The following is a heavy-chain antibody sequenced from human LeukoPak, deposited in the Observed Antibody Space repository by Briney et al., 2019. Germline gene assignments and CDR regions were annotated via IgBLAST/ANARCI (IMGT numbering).Heavy chain of an antibody. CDR1: GGSFSSYY. V-gene: IGHV4-59*01. CDR2: IYYSGST. D-gene: IGHD2-15*01. Sequence: SETLSLTCTVSGGSFSSYYWNWICQPPGKGLEWMGYIYYSGSTNCNPSLKSRVTISVDTSKNQFSLKLSSVTAADTAVYYCARVDCSGGSCYSFDYWGQGTLVTVSS. CDR3: ARVDCSGGSCYSFDY. J-gene: IGHJ4*02.